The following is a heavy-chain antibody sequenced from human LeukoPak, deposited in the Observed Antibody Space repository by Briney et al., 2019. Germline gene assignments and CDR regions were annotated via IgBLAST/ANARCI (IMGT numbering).Heavy chain of an antibody. D-gene: IGHD6-13*01. J-gene: IGHJ4*02. CDR1: GYSFTSYW. CDR2: IYPGDSDT. CDR3: ARIQRQQLDNYFDY. Sequence: GEALKISCKGSGYSFTSYWIGWVRPMPGKGLGWMGIIYPGDSDTRYSPSFQGQVTISADKSISTAYLQWSSLKASDTAMYYCARIQRQQLDNYFDYWGQGTLVTVSS. V-gene: IGHV5-51*01.